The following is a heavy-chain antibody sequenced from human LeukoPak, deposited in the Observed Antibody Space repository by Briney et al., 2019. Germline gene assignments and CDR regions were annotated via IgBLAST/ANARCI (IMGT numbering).Heavy chain of an antibody. D-gene: IGHD6-13*01. J-gene: IGHJ4*02. CDR1: GGSFSGYY. CDR2: INHSGGT. V-gene: IGHV4-34*01. Sequence: PSETLSLTCAVYGGSFSGYYWSWIRQPPGKGLEWIGEINHSGGTNYNPSLKSRVTISVDTSKNQFSLKLSSVTAADTAVYYCARGGGNSSSWYAPFDYWGQGTLVTVSS. CDR3: ARGGGNSSSWYAPFDY.